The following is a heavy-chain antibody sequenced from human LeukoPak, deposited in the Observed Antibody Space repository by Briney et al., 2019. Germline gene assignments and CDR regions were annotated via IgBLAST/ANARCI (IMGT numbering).Heavy chain of an antibody. Sequence: GASVKVSCKASGYTFSSYDINWVRQAAGQGLEWMGWMDPKSGNTRYAQRFQGRVTMTRDTSISTAYMELSGLRSEDTAVYYCHVVRGADPRDYWGQGTLVTVSS. CDR2: MDPKSGNT. CDR1: GYTFSSYD. D-gene: IGHD3-10*01. J-gene: IGHJ4*02. CDR3: HVVRGADPRDY. V-gene: IGHV1-8*01.